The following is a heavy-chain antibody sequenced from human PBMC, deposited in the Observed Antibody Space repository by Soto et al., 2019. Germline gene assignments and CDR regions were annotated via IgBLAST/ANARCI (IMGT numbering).Heavy chain of an antibody. CDR3: ARDPDDYYDSSGPPAGAFDI. D-gene: IGHD3-22*01. CDR1: GGSISSYY. V-gene: IGHV4-59*01. CDR2: IYYSGST. J-gene: IGHJ3*02. Sequence: SETLSLTCTVSGGSISSYYWSWIRQPPGKGLEWIGYIYYSGSTNYNPSLKSRVTISVDTSKNQFSLKLSSVTAADTAVYYCARDPDDYYDSSGPPAGAFDIWGQGTMVTVSS.